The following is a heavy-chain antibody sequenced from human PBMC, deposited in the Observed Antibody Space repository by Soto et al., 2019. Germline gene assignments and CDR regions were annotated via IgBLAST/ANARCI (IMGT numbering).Heavy chain of an antibody. J-gene: IGHJ4*02. Sequence: QVQLVQSGAEVKKPGSSVKVSCKASGGTFSSYAISWVRQAPGQGLEWMGGIIPIFGTANYAQKFQGRVTITADESTSTAYMVLSSLRSEDTAVYYCARAAAVYYYGSGSYYTPFDYWGQGTLVTVSS. D-gene: IGHD3-10*01. CDR2: IIPIFGTA. V-gene: IGHV1-69*01. CDR3: ARAAAVYYYGSGSYYTPFDY. CDR1: GGTFSSYA.